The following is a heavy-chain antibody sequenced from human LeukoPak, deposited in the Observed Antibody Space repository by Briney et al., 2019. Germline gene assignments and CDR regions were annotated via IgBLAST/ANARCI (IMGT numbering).Heavy chain of an antibody. CDR2: IYYSGTT. J-gene: IGHJ6*03. V-gene: IGHV4-59*01. Sequence: SETLSLTCTVSGGSMSSYYWNWIRQPPGKGLEWIGYIYYSGTTNYNPSLKSRVSMSVDTSKNQFSLKLSSVTAADTAVYYCARGGRYCSGGSCYLGVFLARKYYMDVWGKGTTVTVSS. D-gene: IGHD2-15*01. CDR3: ARGGRYCSGGSCYLGVFLARKYYMDV. CDR1: GGSMSSYY.